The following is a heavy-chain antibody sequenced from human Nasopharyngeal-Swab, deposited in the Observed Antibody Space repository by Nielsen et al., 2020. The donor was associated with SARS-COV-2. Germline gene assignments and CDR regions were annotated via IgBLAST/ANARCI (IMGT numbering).Heavy chain of an antibody. CDR1: GFTFSTYS. CDR2: ISSSSSYI. CDR3: TRDLGRWQLFDP. V-gene: IGHV3-21*01. D-gene: IGHD7-27*01. Sequence: GESLKISCAASGFTFSTYSMNWVRQAPGKGLEWVSSISSSSSYIYYADSVKGRFTISRDNAENSLYLQMNSLRAEDTAAFYCTRDLGRWQLFDPWGQGTLVTVSS. J-gene: IGHJ5*02.